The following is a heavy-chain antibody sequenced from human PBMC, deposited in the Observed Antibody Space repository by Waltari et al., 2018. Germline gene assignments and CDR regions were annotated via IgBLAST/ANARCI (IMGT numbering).Heavy chain of an antibody. Sequence: LVQSGAEVKKPGASVKVSCKASGYTFTGYAILWVRQAPGQGLEGMGVSNPKNGDTHYAQKFQGRVAMTTDTSTNTAFMELHSLRSDDTAVYYCLRDSSGSHFDYWGQGTLVTVSS. CDR3: LRDSSGSHFDY. J-gene: IGHJ4*02. D-gene: IGHD3-22*01. CDR1: GYTFTGYA. CDR2: SNPKNGDT. V-gene: IGHV1-2*02.